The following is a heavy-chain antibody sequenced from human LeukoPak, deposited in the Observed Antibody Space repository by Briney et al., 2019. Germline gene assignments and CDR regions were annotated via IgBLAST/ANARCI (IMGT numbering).Heavy chain of an antibody. CDR2: IYSGGTT. Sequence: GGSLRLSCAASGFTVNSNYMSWVRQAPGKGLEWISVIYSGGTTYYADSVKGRFTISRDNSKNTLYLQMNSLRAEDTAVYYCAKARGLGIVGAHFDYWGQGTLVTVSS. V-gene: IGHV3-66*01. D-gene: IGHD1-26*01. CDR1: GFTVNSNY. CDR3: AKARGLGIVGAHFDY. J-gene: IGHJ4*02.